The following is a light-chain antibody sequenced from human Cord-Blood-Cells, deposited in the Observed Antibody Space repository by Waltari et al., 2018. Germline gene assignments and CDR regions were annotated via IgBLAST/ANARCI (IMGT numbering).Light chain of an antibody. CDR3: CSYAGSSTYV. V-gene: IGLV2-23*01. J-gene: IGLJ1*01. CDR1: SSNMGRDNL. CDR2: EGS. Sequence: QSAVTQPASVSGSPGQTNTIPCTGTSSNMGRDNLVSWYQQHPGKAPKLMIYEGSTRPSGVSNRFSGSKSGNTASLTISGLQAEDEADYYCCSYAGSSTYVFGTGTKVTVL.